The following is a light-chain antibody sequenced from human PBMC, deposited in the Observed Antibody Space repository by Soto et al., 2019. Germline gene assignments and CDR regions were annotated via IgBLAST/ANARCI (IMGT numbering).Light chain of an antibody. CDR2: DAS. CDR1: QSIDGY. J-gene: IGKJ5*01. Sequence: IVLTHYPATLSLSPGERASLSCRASQSIDGYLAWYQQKPGQPPRLLFYDASNRATGIPARFSAFGSGTDFTLTISALEPEDFAVYYCQQRSNWPLTFGGGTRLEIK. CDR3: QQRSNWPLT. V-gene: IGKV3-11*01.